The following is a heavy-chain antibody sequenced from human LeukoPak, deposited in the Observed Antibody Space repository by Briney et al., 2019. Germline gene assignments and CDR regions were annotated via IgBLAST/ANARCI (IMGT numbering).Heavy chain of an antibody. J-gene: IGHJ6*02. Sequence: SQTLSLTCAVSGGSISSGGYSWSWIRQPPGKGLEWIGYIYYSGSTNYNPSLKSRVTISVDTSKNQFSLKLSSVTAADTAVYYCARVLAAAGTPPYYYYGMDVWGQGTTVTVSS. CDR2: IYYSGST. CDR3: ARVLAAAGTPPYYYYGMDV. CDR1: GGSISSGGYS. V-gene: IGHV4-61*08. D-gene: IGHD6-13*01.